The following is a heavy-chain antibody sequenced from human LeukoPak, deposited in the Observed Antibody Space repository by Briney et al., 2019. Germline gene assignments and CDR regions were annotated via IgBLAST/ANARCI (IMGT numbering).Heavy chain of an antibody. J-gene: IGHJ4*02. CDR1: GFSLSTSGVG. CDR2: IYWDDDK. V-gene: IGHV2-5*02. D-gene: IGHD3-10*01. Sequence: SGPTLVNPTQTLTLTCTFSGFSLSTSGVGVGWIRQPPGKALEWLTLIYWDDDKRYSPSLKSRLTITKGTSKNQVVLTMTNMDPVDTATYYCARTYYYGSGSSSFDYWGQGTLVTVSS. CDR3: ARTYYYGSGSSSFDY.